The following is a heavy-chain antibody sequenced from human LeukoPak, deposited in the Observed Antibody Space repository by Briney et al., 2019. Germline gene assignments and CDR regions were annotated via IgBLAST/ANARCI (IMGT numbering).Heavy chain of an antibody. CDR1: GFAFSSYG. CDR3: ARDFGSGKYVGYFDY. D-gene: IGHD3-10*01. Sequence: PGGSLRLSCGASGFAFSSYGMYWVRQAPGKGLEWVAIIWYDGSNTHYADSVKGRFTISRDNSKNTVYLQMNSLRAEDTAVYYCARDFGSGKYVGYFDYWGQGTLVTVSS. J-gene: IGHJ4*02. V-gene: IGHV3-33*01. CDR2: IWYDGSNT.